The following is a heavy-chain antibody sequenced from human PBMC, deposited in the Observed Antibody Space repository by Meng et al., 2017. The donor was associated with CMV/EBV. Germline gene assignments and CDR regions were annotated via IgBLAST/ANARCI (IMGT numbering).Heavy chain of an antibody. Sequence: SETLSLTCTVSGGSISSDYWSWIRQPPGKGLEWIGYIYSSGSTNYNPSLKSRVTISVDTSKNQFPLKLSSVTAADTAVYYCARGTIFDPWGQGTLVTVSS. D-gene: IGHD3-3*01. V-gene: IGHV4-59*01. CDR2: IYSSGST. CDR1: GGSISSDY. CDR3: ARGTIFDP. J-gene: IGHJ5*02.